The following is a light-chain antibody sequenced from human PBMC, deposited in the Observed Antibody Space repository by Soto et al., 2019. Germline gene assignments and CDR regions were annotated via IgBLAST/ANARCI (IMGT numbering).Light chain of an antibody. CDR3: QQCGSSPWT. CDR1: QSVSSYY. J-gene: IGKJ1*01. Sequence: EIVLTQSPGTLSLSPGERATLSCRASQSVSSYYLAWYQQKPGQAPRLLIYAAASRATGIPDRFSGGGSGTDLTLTIGRLEPEDFAVYDCQQCGSSPWTFGQGTKVDIK. V-gene: IGKV3-20*01. CDR2: AAA.